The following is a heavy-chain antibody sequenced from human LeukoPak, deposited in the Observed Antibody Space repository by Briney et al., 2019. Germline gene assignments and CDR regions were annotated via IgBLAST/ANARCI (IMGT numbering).Heavy chain of an antibody. J-gene: IGHJ6*03. CDR3: ARGPRKWWFGELFHRDNYYYMDV. CDR2: INHSGST. D-gene: IGHD3-10*01. Sequence: SETLSLTCAVYGGSFSGYYWSWIRQPPGKGLEWIGEINHSGSTNYNPSLKSRVTISVDTSKNQFSLKLSSVTAADTAVYYCARGPRKWWFGELFHRDNYYYMDVWGEGTTVTVSS. CDR1: GGSFSGYY. V-gene: IGHV4-34*01.